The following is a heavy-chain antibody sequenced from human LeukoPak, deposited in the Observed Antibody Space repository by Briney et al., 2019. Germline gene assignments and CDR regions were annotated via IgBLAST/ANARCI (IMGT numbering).Heavy chain of an antibody. D-gene: IGHD7-27*01. CDR2: MSPNSGDT. J-gene: IGHJ4*02. CDR1: GYTFTSYD. CDR3: ARGPPNWGYDY. Sequence: ASVKVSCKASGYTFTSYDFNWVRQATGQRSEWMGWMSPNSGDTGYAQEFQDRVTMTRNTSISTAYMELSSLRSDDTAVYYCARGPPNWGYDYWGPGTLVTVSS. V-gene: IGHV1-8*01.